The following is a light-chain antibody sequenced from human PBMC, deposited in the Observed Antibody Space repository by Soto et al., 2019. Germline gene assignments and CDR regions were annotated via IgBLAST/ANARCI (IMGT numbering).Light chain of an antibody. CDR2: GAS. V-gene: IGKV3-15*01. Sequence: EVVMTQSPATLSVSPGESATLSCRASHSVSISLAWYQQKPGQTPRLLLYGASTRATGVPARFSGSGSGTELTLTIGSLQSEDFAVYYCQQYNNWTPWTFGQGTKVDIK. CDR3: QQYNNWTPWT. CDR1: HSVSIS. J-gene: IGKJ1*01.